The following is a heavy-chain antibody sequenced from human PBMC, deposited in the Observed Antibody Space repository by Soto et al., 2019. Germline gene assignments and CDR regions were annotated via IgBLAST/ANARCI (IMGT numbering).Heavy chain of an antibody. Sequence: GGSLRLSCAASGFTFSSYGMHWVRQAPGKGLEWVAVISYDGSNKYYADSVKGRFTISRDNSKNTLYLQMNSLRAEDTAVYYCAKDRHSSYGMDVWGQGTTVTVSS. CDR1: GFTFSSYG. D-gene: IGHD6-6*01. J-gene: IGHJ6*02. V-gene: IGHV3-30*18. CDR2: ISYDGSNK. CDR3: AKDRHSSYGMDV.